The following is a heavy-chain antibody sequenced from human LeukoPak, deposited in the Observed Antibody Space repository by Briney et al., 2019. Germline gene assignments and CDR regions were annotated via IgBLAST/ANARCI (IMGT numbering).Heavy chain of an antibody. Sequence: SETLSLTCAVSGVSINDADSSWTWIRQPPGKGLEWVGYMYHSGATYYKPSLKSRVTISVDGSKNQFSLQLTSVTAADTAVYYCARGARRDYFGYWGQGLLVTVSS. V-gene: IGHV4-30-2*01. CDR1: GVSINDADSS. CDR3: ARGARRDYFGY. CDR2: MYHSGAT. J-gene: IGHJ4*02.